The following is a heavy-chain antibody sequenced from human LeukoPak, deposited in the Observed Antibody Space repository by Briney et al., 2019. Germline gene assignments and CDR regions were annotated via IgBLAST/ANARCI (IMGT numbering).Heavy chain of an antibody. J-gene: IGHJ4*02. CDR3: ARRGIAARRGPFDY. CDR2: INHSGST. CDR1: GGSISSYY. D-gene: IGHD6-6*01. V-gene: IGHV4-34*01. Sequence: PSETLSLTCTVSGGSISSYYWSWIRQPPGKGLEWIGEINHSGSTNYNPSLKSRVTISVDTSKNQFSLKLSSVTAADTAVYYCARRGIAARRGPFDYWGQGTLVTVSS.